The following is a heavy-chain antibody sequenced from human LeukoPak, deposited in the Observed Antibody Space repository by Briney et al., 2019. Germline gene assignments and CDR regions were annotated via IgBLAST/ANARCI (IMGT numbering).Heavy chain of an antibody. CDR1: GFTFSNAW. CDR2: IKSKTDGGTT. V-gene: IGHV3-15*01. D-gene: IGHD4-23*01. J-gene: IGHJ5*02. CDR3: ARDVYGGNSVGSYWFDP. Sequence: GGSLRLSCAASGFTFSNAWMSWVRQAPGKGLEWVGRIKSKTDGGTTDYAAPVKGRFTISRDDSKNTLYLQMNSLRAEDTAVYYCARDVYGGNSVGSYWFDPWGQGTLVTVSS.